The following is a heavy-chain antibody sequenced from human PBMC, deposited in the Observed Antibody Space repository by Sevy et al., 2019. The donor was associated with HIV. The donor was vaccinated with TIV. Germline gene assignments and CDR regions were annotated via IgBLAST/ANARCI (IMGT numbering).Heavy chain of an antibody. J-gene: IGHJ4*02. CDR2: FDRTDIT. D-gene: IGHD2-21*01. Sequence: GGSLRLSCEASGFTLSSYTMNWVRQSPEKGLEWVATFDRTDITHYADSVKGRLIISRDTGKNSLILQMNSLRDDDTAMYFCVRDERAIASHFDYWGRGTLVTVSS. CDR1: GFTLSSYT. CDR3: VRDERAIASHFDY. V-gene: IGHV3-48*02.